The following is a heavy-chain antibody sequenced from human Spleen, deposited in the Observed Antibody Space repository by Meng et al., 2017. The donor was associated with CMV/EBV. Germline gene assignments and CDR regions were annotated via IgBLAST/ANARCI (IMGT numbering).Heavy chain of an antibody. CDR3: ARGGGWLLSPNYFDY. V-gene: IGHV4-34*01. J-gene: IGHJ4*02. CDR1: GGAFSGYY. D-gene: IGHD3-9*01. CDR2: INHSGST. Sequence: QVIFQQWGRGRFKAAEPLALTCAVYGGAFSGYYWSWIRQPPGKGLEWIGEINHSGSTNYNPSLKSRVTISVDTAKNQFSLKLSSVTAADTAVYYCARGGGWLLSPNYFDYWGQGTLVTVSS.